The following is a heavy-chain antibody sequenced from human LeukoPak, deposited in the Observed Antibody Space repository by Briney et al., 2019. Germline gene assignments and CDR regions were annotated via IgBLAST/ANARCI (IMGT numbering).Heavy chain of an antibody. D-gene: IGHD3-22*01. CDR2: IIPIFGTA. CDR3: ARDQDSSGYYPY. J-gene: IGHJ4*02. CDR1: GGTFISYA. Sequence: SVTVSCTASGGTFISYAISWVRQAPGQGLEWMGGIIPIFGTANYAQKFQGRVTITADESTSTAYMELSSLRSEDTAVYYCARDQDSSGYYPYWGQGTLVTVSS. V-gene: IGHV1-69*13.